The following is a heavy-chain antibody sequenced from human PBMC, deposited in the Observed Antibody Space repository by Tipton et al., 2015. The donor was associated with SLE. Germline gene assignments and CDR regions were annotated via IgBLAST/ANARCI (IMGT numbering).Heavy chain of an antibody. CDR1: GFTFDDYG. CDR3: AKDVSSAGRGWYFDV. J-gene: IGHJ2*01. V-gene: IGHV3-9*01. D-gene: IGHD6-13*01. Sequence: SLRLSCEASGFTFDDYGMSWVRQAPGKGLEWVSGISWNSGNIEYADSVKGRFTISRDNAKNSLYLQMNSLGVGDTALYYCAKDVSSAGRGWYFDVWGRGTLVTFSS. CDR2: ISWNSGNI.